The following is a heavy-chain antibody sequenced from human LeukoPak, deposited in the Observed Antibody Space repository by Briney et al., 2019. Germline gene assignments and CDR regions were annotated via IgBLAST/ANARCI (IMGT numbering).Heavy chain of an antibody. CDR2: VSAYNGNT. CDR3: ARTYYYDSSGYTAFDY. V-gene: IGHV1-18*01. Sequence: ASVKVSCKASGYTFTSYGISWVRQAPGQGLEWMGWVSAYNGNTNYAQKLQGRVTMTTDTSTSTAYMELRSLRSDDTAVYYCARTYYYDSSGYTAFDYWGQGTLVTVSS. CDR1: GYTFTSYG. D-gene: IGHD3-22*01. J-gene: IGHJ4*02.